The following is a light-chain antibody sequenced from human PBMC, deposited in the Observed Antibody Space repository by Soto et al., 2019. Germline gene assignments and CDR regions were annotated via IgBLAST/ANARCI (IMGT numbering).Light chain of an antibody. V-gene: IGKV3-15*01. Sequence: ETVMTQSPATLSVSPGERATLSCRASQSISSNSAWYQQKPGQAPRLLIFGASSRATGIPARFSGSGSGTEFTLTISSLQSEDFAVYYCQQYNIWPLTFGGGTKVEIK. CDR3: QQYNIWPLT. CDR1: QSISSN. J-gene: IGKJ4*01. CDR2: GAS.